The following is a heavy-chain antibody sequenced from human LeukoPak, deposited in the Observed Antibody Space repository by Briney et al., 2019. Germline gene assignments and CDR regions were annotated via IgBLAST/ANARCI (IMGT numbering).Heavy chain of an antibody. CDR2: TIPIFGTA. Sequence: GASVKVSCKASGGTFSSYANSWVRQAPGQGLEWMGGTIPIFGTADYAQKFQGRVTITADKSTSTAYMELSSLRSEDTAVYYCARDRVGYCSSTSCYHFDYWGQGTLVTVSS. V-gene: IGHV1-69*06. CDR3: ARDRVGYCSSTSCYHFDY. CDR1: GGTFSSYA. D-gene: IGHD2-2*01. J-gene: IGHJ4*02.